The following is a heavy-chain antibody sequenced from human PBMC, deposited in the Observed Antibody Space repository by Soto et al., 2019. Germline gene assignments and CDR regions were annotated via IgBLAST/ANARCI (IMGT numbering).Heavy chain of an antibody. V-gene: IGHV1-69*02. J-gene: IGHJ4*02. Sequence: QVQLVQSGAEVKKPGSSVKVSCKASGGTFSSYTISWVRQAPGQGLEWMGRIIPILGIANYAQKFQGRVTITADKSTSTAYMELSSLRSEDTGVYYCARGAMIRGVFYYWGQGTLVTVSS. CDR3: ARGAMIRGVFYY. D-gene: IGHD3-10*01. CDR2: IIPILGIA. CDR1: GGTFSSYT.